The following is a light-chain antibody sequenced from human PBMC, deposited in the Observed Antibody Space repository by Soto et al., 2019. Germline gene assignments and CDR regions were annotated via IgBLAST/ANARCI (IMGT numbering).Light chain of an antibody. Sequence: QAVVTQEPSLTVSPGGTVTLTCGSSTGAVTSGHYPYWFQQKPGQAPRTLIYDTSNKHSWTPARFSGSLLGGKAALTLSGAQPEDEAEYYCLLSYEVFGTGTKVTVL. V-gene: IGLV7-46*01. J-gene: IGLJ1*01. CDR2: DTS. CDR1: TGAVTSGHY. CDR3: LLSYEV.